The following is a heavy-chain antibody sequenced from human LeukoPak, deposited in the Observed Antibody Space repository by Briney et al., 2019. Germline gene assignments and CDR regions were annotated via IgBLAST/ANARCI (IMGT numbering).Heavy chain of an antibody. Sequence: GGSLRLSCAASGFTFSSYGMHWVRQAPGRGLEWVAFIRYDGSNKYYADSVKGRFTISRDNSKNTLYLQMNSLRAEDTAVYYCAKDRSNAFDYWGQGIAVTVSS. CDR2: IRYDGSNK. J-gene: IGHJ4*02. V-gene: IGHV3-30*02. D-gene: IGHD2-8*01. CDR1: GFTFSSYG. CDR3: AKDRSNAFDY.